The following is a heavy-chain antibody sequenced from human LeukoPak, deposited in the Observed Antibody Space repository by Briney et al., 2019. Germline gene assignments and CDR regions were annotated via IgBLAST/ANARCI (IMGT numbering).Heavy chain of an antibody. Sequence: GGSLRLSCAASGFTFSNYWMSWVRQAPGKGLEWVANIKQDGSDIYYVDSVKGRFTISRDNAKNSLYLQMNSLRAEDTAVYYCTRSGTYVFDFGGQGTLVTVSS. CDR3: TRSGTYVFDF. J-gene: IGHJ4*02. CDR1: GFTFSNYW. CDR2: IKQDGSDI. V-gene: IGHV3-7*01. D-gene: IGHD1-26*01.